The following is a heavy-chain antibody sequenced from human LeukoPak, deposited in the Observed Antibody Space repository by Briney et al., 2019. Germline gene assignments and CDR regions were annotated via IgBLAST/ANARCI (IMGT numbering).Heavy chain of an antibody. CDR3: AHVIAVAGTTTDAFDI. D-gene: IGHD6-19*01. J-gene: IGHJ3*02. CDR2: INPNSGGT. CDR1: AYSRTAGC. Sequence: SKKICCKTSAYSRTAGCVMRVPHAPRQGSRTMAAINPNSGGTNYAQNFQGRVTMTRDTSISTAYMELSWLRSDDTAVYYCAHVIAVAGTTTDAFDIWGQGTMVTVSS. V-gene: IGHV1-2*02.